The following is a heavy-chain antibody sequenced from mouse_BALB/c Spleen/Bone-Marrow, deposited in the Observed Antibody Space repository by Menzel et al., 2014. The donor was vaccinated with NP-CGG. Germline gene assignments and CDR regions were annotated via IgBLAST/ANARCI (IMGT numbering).Heavy chain of an antibody. Sequence: VQLQQSGAELARPGASVKLSCKASGYTFTSYWMQWVKQRPGQGLEWIGAIYPGDGDTRYTQKFKGKATLTADKSSSTAYMQLSSFASEDSAVYYCARGWDWFAYWGQGTLVTVSA. CDR2: IYPGDGDT. CDR3: ARGWDWFAY. D-gene: IGHD4-1*01. J-gene: IGHJ3*01. CDR1: GYTFTSYW. V-gene: IGHV1-87*01.